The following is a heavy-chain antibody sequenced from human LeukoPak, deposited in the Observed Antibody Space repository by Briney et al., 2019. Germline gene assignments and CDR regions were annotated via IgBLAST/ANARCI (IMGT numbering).Heavy chain of an antibody. V-gene: IGHV1-18*01. Sequence: ASVKVSCKASGYTFTSYGISWVRQAPGQGLEWMGWISAYNGYTNYAQKLQGRVTMTTDTSTSTAYMELRSLRSDDTAVYYCARGNKQRWLQSFDYWGQGTLVTVSS. CDR3: ARGNKQRWLQSFDY. CDR2: ISAYNGYT. CDR1: GYTFTSYG. J-gene: IGHJ4*02. D-gene: IGHD5-24*01.